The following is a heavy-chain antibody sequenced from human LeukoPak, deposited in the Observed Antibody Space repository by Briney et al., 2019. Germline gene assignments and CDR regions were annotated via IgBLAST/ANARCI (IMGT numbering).Heavy chain of an antibody. Sequence: PSETLSLTCAVYGGSFSGYYWSWIRQPPGKGLEWIASVSHSGSTYYNPSLKSRVTISVDTSKNQFSLKVTPVTAADTALYYCARERIERYTYASSDFDYWGRGTLVTVSS. V-gene: IGHV4-34*01. CDR3: ARERIERYTYASSDFDY. CDR2: VSHSGST. J-gene: IGHJ4*02. CDR1: GGSFSGYY. D-gene: IGHD5-18*01.